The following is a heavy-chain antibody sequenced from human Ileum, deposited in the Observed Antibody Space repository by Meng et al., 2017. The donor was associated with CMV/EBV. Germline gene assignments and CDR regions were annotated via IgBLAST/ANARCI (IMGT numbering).Heavy chain of an antibody. D-gene: IGHD3-22*01. V-gene: IGHV1-69*05. J-gene: IGHJ4*02. CDR3: ARAAGYDSSGYYSFDY. CDR2: IIPIFGTA. CDR1: GGTFSSYG. Sequence: GGTFSSYGISWVRQAPGQGLEWIGGIIPIFGTANYAQKVQGRVTITTDESTSTAYMELSSLGSEDTAVYYCARAAGYDSSGYYSFDYWGQGTLVTVSS.